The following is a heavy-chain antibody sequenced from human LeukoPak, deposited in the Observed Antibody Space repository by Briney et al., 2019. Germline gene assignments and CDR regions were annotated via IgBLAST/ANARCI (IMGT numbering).Heavy chain of an antibody. CDR2: IYYSGST. D-gene: IGHD3-10*01. CDR3: ARSRSGVLRGYYMDV. J-gene: IGHJ6*03. Sequence: SETLSLTCTVSGGSISSYYWSWIRQPPGKGLEWIGNIYYSGSTNSNPSLKSRVTISVDTSKNQFSLKLSSVTAADTAAYYCARSRSGVLRGYYMDVWGNGTTVTVSS. CDR1: GGSISSYY. V-gene: IGHV4-59*08.